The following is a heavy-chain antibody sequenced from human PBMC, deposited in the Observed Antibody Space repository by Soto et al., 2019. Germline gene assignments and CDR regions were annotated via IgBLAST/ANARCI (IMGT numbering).Heavy chain of an antibody. D-gene: IGHD3-22*01. CDR3: AAEYYYGGSDPRGRID. V-gene: IGHV1-69*06. J-gene: IGHJ4*02. CDR2: IIPIFGTA. Sequence: AASVKVSWKASGGTFSSYAISWVRQAPGQGLEWMGGIIPIFGTANYAQKFQGRVTITSDKSTCTAYMELSSLRSEDTAVYYCAAEYYYGGSDPRGRIDWGQGTLVTVSS. CDR1: GGTFSSYA.